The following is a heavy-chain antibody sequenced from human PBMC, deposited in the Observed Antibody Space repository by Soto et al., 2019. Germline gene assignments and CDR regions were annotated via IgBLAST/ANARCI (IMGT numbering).Heavy chain of an antibody. CDR1: GFTFSDYY. V-gene: IGHV3-11*06. CDR2: ISSSSSYT. Sequence: QVQLVESGGGLVKPGGSLRLSCAASGFTFSDYYMSWIRQAPGKGLEWVSYISSSSSYTNYADSVKGRFTISRDNAKNSLYLQMNSLRDEDTAVYYCARDIIAVAGRPYYYYGMDVWGQGTTVTVSS. J-gene: IGHJ6*02. CDR3: ARDIIAVAGRPYYYYGMDV. D-gene: IGHD6-19*01.